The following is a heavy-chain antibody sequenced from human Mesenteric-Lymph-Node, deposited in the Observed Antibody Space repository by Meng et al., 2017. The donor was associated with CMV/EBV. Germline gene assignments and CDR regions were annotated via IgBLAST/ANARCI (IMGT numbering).Heavy chain of an antibody. D-gene: IGHD6-19*01. CDR1: GYTFTSYG. V-gene: IGHV1-18*01. J-gene: IGHJ6*02. CDR3: ARDDGAYSSGWHYYYYGMDV. Sequence: ASVKVSCKASGYTFTSYGISWVRQAPGQGLEWMGWISAYNGNTNYAQKLQGRVTMTTDTSTSTAYMELRSLRSDDTAVYYCARDDGAYSSGWHYYYYGMDVWGQGTTVTVSS. CDR2: ISAYNGNT.